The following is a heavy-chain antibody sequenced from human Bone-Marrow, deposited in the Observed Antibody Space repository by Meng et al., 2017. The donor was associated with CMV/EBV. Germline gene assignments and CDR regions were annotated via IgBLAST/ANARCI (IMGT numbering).Heavy chain of an antibody. J-gene: IGHJ5*02. V-gene: IGHV4-34*01. CDR2: INYSGST. D-gene: IGHD1-26*01. Sequence: SETLSLTCAVYGGSFSGYSWTWIRQSPGKGLEWIGEINYSGSTNYNPSLKSRVTISVDKSESQFSLKLSSVTAADTAVYYCARGLLSRLRPTNWFDTWGQGILVTVSS. CDR1: GGSFSGYS. CDR3: ARGLLSRLRPTNWFDT.